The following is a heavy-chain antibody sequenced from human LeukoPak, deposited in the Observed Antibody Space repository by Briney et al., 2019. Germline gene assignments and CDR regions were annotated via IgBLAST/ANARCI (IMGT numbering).Heavy chain of an antibody. CDR1: GYTFTSYD. CDR2: MNPSSGNT. Sequence: ASVKVSCKASGYTFTSYDINWVRQATGQGLEWMGWMNPSSGNTGYAQKFQGRVTMTRNTSISTAYMELSSLRSEDTAVYYCARGRGRWKLDSGRALTPNWFDPWGQGTLVTVSS. D-gene: IGHD5-12*01. CDR3: ARGRGRWKLDSGRALTPNWFDP. V-gene: IGHV1-8*01. J-gene: IGHJ5*02.